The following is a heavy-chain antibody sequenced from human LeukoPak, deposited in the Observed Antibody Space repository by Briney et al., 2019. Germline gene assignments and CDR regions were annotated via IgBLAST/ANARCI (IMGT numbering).Heavy chain of an antibody. CDR2: INHSGST. CDR3: ARGGRWLQFYY. Sequence: SETLSLTCAVYGGSFSGYYWSWIRRSPGKGLEWIGEINHSGSTNYNPSLKSRVTISVDTSKNQFSLKLSSVTAADTAVYYCARGGRWLQFYYWGQGTLVTVSS. V-gene: IGHV4-34*01. J-gene: IGHJ4*02. CDR1: GGSFSGYY. D-gene: IGHD5-12*01.